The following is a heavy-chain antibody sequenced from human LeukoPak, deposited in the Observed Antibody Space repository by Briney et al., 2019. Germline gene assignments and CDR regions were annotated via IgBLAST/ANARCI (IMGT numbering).Heavy chain of an antibody. CDR3: ARDRPVAGGTVDC. Sequence: ASVKVSCKASGYTFTGYYIHWLRQAPGQGLEWMGWINPNSGGTNYAQKFQGRVTLTSDTSISTAYMELSRMTSDYTAVYYCARDRPVAGGTVDCWGQGNLVTVSS. CDR1: GYTFTGYY. V-gene: IGHV1-2*02. D-gene: IGHD6-19*01. J-gene: IGHJ4*02. CDR2: INPNSGGT.